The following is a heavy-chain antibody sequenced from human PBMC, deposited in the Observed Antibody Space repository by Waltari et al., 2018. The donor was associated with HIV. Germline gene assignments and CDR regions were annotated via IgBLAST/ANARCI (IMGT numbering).Heavy chain of an antibody. Sequence: QLQLQESGTGQVRPSETLSLTCTVSGGSISSSRYYWGWIRQPPGKGLEWIGSIYYSGSTDYNPSLKTPVTISIDMSKNQFSLKVKSVTAADTAVCARFSRGGDVASGFDYWGQGTLVTVSS. CDR2: IYYSGST. V-gene: IGHV4-39*01. CDR3: FSRGGDVASGFDY. J-gene: IGHJ4*02. CDR1: GGSISSSRYY. D-gene: IGHD2-21*01.